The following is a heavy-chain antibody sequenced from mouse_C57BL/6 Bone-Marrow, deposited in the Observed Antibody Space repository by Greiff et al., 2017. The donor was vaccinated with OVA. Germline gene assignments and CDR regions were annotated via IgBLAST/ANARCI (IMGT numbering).Heavy chain of an antibody. Sequence: VKLMESGPGLVAPSQSLSITCTVSGFSLTSYGVDWVRQSPGKGLEWLGVIWGVGSTNYNSALKSRLSISKDNSKSQVFLKMNSLQTDDTAMYYCASGGTGTAWFAYWGQGTLVTVSA. J-gene: IGHJ3*01. D-gene: IGHD4-1*01. CDR3: ASGGTGTAWFAY. CDR2: IWGVGST. CDR1: GFSLTSYG. V-gene: IGHV2-6*01.